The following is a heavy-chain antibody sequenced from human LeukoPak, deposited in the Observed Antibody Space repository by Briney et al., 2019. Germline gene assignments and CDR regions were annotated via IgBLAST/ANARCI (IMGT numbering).Heavy chain of an antibody. CDR3: AKSSRGYVSSFDY. J-gene: IGHJ4*02. D-gene: IGHD5-12*01. CDR1: GFTFSSYA. CDR2: ISGSGGST. V-gene: IGHV3-23*01. Sequence: GGSLRFSCAASGFTFSSYAMSWVRQAPGKGLEWVSAISGSGGSTYYADSVKGRFTISRDNSKNTLYLQMNSLRAEDTAVYYCAKSSRGYVSSFDYWGQGTLVTVSS.